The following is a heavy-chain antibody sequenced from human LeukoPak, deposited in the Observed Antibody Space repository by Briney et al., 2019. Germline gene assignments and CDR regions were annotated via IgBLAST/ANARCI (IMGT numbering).Heavy chain of an antibody. Sequence: PGGSLRLSCAASGFTFSDYYMSWIRQAPGKGLEWVSYISSSGSTIYYADSVKGRFTISRDNAKNSLYLQMNSLRAEDTAVYYCASTNRESKKHQKDGYELDCGQGTLVTVSS. V-gene: IGHV3-11*01. CDR1: GFTFSDYY. J-gene: IGHJ4*02. D-gene: IGHD5-12*01. CDR2: ISSSGSTI. CDR3: ASTNRESKKHQKDGYELD.